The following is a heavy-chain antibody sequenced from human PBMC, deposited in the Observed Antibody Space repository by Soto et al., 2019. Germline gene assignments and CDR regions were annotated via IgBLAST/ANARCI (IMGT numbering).Heavy chain of an antibody. CDR3: QRSSYVSYYYYPAMDV. CDR2: IGASDGTT. V-gene: IGHV3-23*01. D-gene: IGHD3-10*02. J-gene: IGHJ6*02. Sequence: GGSLRLSFSASGFPFRSYALGSVLHAPVNGLEWVSAIGASDGTTYYADSLKGRFTTSRDNSKNTMYLQMNSLRADDTAVYYCQRSSYVSYYYYPAMDVWGPGTTVTVSS. CDR1: GFPFRSYA.